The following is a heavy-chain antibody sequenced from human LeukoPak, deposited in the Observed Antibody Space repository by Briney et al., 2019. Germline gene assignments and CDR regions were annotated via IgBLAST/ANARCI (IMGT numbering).Heavy chain of an antibody. CDR1: GFTFSSEA. D-gene: IGHD6-13*01. J-gene: IGHJ4*02. CDR3: TKVRSGSSSWALRVFDY. CDR2: ISPAGGTT. V-gene: IGHV3-23*01. Sequence: GGSLRLSCAVSGFTFSSEAMGWVRQLPGGGLEWVSTISPAGGTTYYAESMKGRFTISRDNSKSTLYLQMNSLRVEDTAVYYCTKVRSGSSSWALRVFDYWGQGALVTVSS.